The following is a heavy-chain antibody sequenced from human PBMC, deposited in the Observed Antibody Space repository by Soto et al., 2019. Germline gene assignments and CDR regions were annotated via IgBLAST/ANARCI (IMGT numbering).Heavy chain of an antibody. J-gene: IGHJ6*02. CDR3: ARTDRDFYGLDV. CDR1: GFTFRNYD. Sequence: EVQLVESGGGLVQPGGSLRLSCEVSGFTFRNYDMHWVRQGTGKGLEWVSGISAAGDPDYADSVEGRFTISRANAQNSFFLQMNSLRVGDTAVYYCARTDRDFYGLDVWGQETTVIVSS. V-gene: IGHV3-13*05. CDR2: ISAAGDP.